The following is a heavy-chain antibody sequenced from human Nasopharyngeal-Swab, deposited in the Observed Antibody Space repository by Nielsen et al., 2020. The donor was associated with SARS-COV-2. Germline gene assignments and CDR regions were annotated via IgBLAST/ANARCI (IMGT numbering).Heavy chain of an antibody. D-gene: IGHD6-13*01. CDR1: GFTFSSYS. V-gene: IGHV3-48*04. CDR2: ISSSGSTI. Sequence: GESLKISCAASGFTFSSYSMNWVRQAPGKGLEWVSSISSSGSTIYYADSVKGRFTISRDNAKNSLYLQMNSLRAEDTAVYYCARDVRYSSSFGYYGMDVWGQGTTVTVSS. CDR3: ARDVRYSSSFGYYGMDV. J-gene: IGHJ6*02.